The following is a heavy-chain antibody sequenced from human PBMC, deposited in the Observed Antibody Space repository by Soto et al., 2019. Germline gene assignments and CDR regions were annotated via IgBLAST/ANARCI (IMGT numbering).Heavy chain of an antibody. D-gene: IGHD1-26*01. CDR2: IWHDGNNK. CDR3: ASDLVGASDSYGLDV. CDR1: GFTFSNYG. V-gene: IGHV3-33*01. Sequence: QVLLVESGGGVVQPGRSLRLSCAASGFTFSNYGMHWVRQAPGKGLEWVAIIWHDGNNKYYADSVRGRFIISRDNSKNRLYLQMNSLRAEDTAVYYCASDLVGASDSYGLDVWGQGTPVTVSS. J-gene: IGHJ6*02.